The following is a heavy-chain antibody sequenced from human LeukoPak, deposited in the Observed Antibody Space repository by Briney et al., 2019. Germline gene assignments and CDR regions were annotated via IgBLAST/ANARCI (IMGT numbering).Heavy chain of an antibody. Sequence: ASVKVSCKASGYTFTSYDISWVRQAPGQGLEWMGWICAYNGNTNYAQKLQGRVTMTTDTSTSTAYMELRSLRSDDTAVYYCARDCGPFGVCYTSAFDYWGQGTLVTVSS. CDR2: ICAYNGNT. D-gene: IGHD2-8*01. CDR3: ARDCGPFGVCYTSAFDY. V-gene: IGHV1-18*01. J-gene: IGHJ4*02. CDR1: GYTFTSYD.